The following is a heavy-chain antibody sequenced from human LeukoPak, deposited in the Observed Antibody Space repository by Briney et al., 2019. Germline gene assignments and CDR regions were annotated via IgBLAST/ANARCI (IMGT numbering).Heavy chain of an antibody. Sequence: GGSLRLPCVGSGFNFRDSGMHWVRQAPGKGLEWVAVMWNDGITGKYADSVRGRFRVSRDNSKNTVYLQMDSLRPDDTSVYYCARDGSGWSSDYWGQGTLVTVSS. CDR2: MWNDGITG. CDR1: GFNFRDSG. J-gene: IGHJ4*02. D-gene: IGHD6-19*01. V-gene: IGHV3-33*01. CDR3: ARDGSGWSSDY.